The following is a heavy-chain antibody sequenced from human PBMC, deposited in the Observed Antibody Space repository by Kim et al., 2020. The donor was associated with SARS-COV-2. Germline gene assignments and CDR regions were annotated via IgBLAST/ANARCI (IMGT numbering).Heavy chain of an antibody. V-gene: IGHV3-30*04. CDR3: ARGLGGTYYYGMDV. Sequence: GGSLRLSCAASGFTFSSYAMHWVRQAPGKGLEWVAVISYDGSNKYYADSVKGRFTISRDNSKNTLYLQMTSLRAEDTAVYYCARGLGGTYYYGMDVWGQGTTVTVSS. CDR1: GFTFSSYA. J-gene: IGHJ6*02. CDR2: ISYDGSNK. D-gene: IGHD6-19*01.